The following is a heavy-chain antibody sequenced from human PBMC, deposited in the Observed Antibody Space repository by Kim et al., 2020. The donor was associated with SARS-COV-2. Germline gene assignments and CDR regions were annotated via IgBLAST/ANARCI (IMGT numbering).Heavy chain of an antibody. D-gene: IGHD2-2*01. Sequence: GGSLRLSCAASGFTFSSYAMHWVRQAPGKGLEWVAVISYDGSNKYYADSVKGRFTISRDNSKNTLYLQMNSLRAEYTAVYYCAREDIVVVPYIDYWGQGTLVTVSS. CDR3: AREDIVVVPYIDY. CDR1: GFTFSSYA. CDR2: ISYDGSNK. J-gene: IGHJ4*02. V-gene: IGHV3-30-3*01.